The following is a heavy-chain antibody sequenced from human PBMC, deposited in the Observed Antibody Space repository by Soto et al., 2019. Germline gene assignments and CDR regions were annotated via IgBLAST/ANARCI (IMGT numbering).Heavy chain of an antibody. CDR1: GGSTSSYY. Sequence: SETLSLTCTVSGGSTSSYYWSWIRQPPGKGLEWIGYIYYSGSTNYNPSLKSRVTISVDTSKNQFSLKLSSVTAADTAVYYCGRLLSSSSSPEADYWGQGTLVTVSS. CDR3: GRLLSSSSSPEADY. V-gene: IGHV4-59*08. D-gene: IGHD2-2*01. J-gene: IGHJ4*02. CDR2: IYYSGST.